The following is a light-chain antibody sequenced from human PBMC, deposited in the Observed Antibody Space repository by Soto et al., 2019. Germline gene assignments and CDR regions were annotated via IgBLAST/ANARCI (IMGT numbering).Light chain of an antibody. CDR1: QSISSY. J-gene: IGKJ4*01. Sequence: DIQMTQSPSSLSASVGDRVTITCRASQSISSYLNWYQQKPGKAPKLLIHAASSLQSGVPSRFSGSGSGTDFTLTIRTLQPEDFATYYCQQSYSTLPLTFGGGTKVEIK. CDR3: QQSYSTLPLT. V-gene: IGKV1-39*01. CDR2: AAS.